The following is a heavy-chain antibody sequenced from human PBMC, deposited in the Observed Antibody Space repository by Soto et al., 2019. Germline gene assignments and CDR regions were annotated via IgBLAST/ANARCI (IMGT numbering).Heavy chain of an antibody. V-gene: IGHV3-30*18. CDR3: AKDLGLTMIVVVREHAFDI. Sequence: PGGSLRLSCAASGFTFSSYGMHWVRQAPGKGLEWVAVISYDGSNKYYADSVKGRFTISRDNSKNTLYLQMNSLRAEDTAVYYCAKDLGLTMIVVVREHAFDIWGQGTMVTVS. CDR1: GFTFSSYG. CDR2: ISYDGSNK. D-gene: IGHD3-22*01. J-gene: IGHJ3*02.